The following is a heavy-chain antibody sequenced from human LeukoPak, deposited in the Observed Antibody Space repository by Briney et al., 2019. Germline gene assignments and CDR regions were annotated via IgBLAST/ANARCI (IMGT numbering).Heavy chain of an antibody. CDR3: ARRTYDFWSGYYTALGY. CDR1: GYSISSGYY. Sequence: SETLSLTCTVSGYSISSGYYWGWIRQPPGKGLEWIGSIYHSGSTYYNPSLKSRVTISVDTSKNQFSLKLSSVTAADTAVYYCARRTYDFWSGYYTALGYWGQGTLVTVSS. J-gene: IGHJ4*02. D-gene: IGHD3-3*01. CDR2: IYHSGST. V-gene: IGHV4-38-2*02.